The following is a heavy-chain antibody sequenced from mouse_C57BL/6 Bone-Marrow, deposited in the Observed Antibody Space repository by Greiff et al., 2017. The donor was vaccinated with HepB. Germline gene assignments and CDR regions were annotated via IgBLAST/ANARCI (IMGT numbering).Heavy chain of an antibody. Sequence: QVQLQQPGAELVKPGASVKLSCKASGYTFTSYWMQWVKQRPVQGLEWIGEIDPSDSYTNYNQKFKGKATLTVDTSSSTAYMQLSSQTSEDSAVYYYASYSTDYWGQGTTLTVSS. J-gene: IGHJ2*01. V-gene: IGHV1-50*01. CDR3: ASYSTDY. D-gene: IGHD2-5*01. CDR2: IDPSDSYT. CDR1: GYTFTSYW.